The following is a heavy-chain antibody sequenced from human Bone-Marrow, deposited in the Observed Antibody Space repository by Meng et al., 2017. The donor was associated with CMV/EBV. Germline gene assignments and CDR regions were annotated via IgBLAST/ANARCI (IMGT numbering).Heavy chain of an antibody. V-gene: IGHV3-23*01. Sequence: GGSLRLSCAASGFTFSSYAMSWVRQAPGKGPEWVSAISGSGGSTYYADSVKGRFTISRDNSKNTLYLQMNSLRAEDTAVYYCAKDSRRGVTTSFDYWGQGTLVTVSS. CDR3: AKDSRRGVTTSFDY. CDR1: GFTFSSYA. CDR2: ISGSGGST. J-gene: IGHJ4*02. D-gene: IGHD4-17*01.